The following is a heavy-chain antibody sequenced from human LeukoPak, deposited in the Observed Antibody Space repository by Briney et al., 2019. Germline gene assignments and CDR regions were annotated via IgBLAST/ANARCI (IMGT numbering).Heavy chain of an antibody. CDR3: AELGITMIGGV. D-gene: IGHD3-10*02. Sequence: QPGGSLRLSCATSGFTFFYYEMNWVRQAPGKGLEWVSYISSSGSTIYYADSVKGRFTISRDNAKNSLYLQMNSLRAEDTAVYYCAELGITMIGGVWGKGTTVTISS. V-gene: IGHV3-48*03. J-gene: IGHJ6*04. CDR2: ISSSGSTI. CDR1: GFTFFYYE.